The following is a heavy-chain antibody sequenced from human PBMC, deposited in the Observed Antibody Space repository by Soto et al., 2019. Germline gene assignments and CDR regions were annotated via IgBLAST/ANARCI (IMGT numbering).Heavy chain of an antibody. J-gene: IGHJ6*02. CDR3: ARVGGIVGATKGMDV. V-gene: IGHV1-18*04. D-gene: IGHD1-26*01. Sequence: ASVKVSCKASGYTFTSYGINWVRQAPGQGLEWMGWISAYNGNTNYAQKLQGRVTMTTDTSTSTAYMELRSLRSDDTAVYYCARVGGIVGATKGMDVWGQGTTVTVSS. CDR1: GYTFTSYG. CDR2: ISAYNGNT.